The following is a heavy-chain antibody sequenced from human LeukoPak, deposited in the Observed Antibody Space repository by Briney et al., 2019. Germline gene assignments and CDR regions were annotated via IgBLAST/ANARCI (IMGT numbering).Heavy chain of an antibody. D-gene: IGHD2-15*01. V-gene: IGHV3-30*04. Sequence: GGSLRLSCAASGFSFRNFAMHWVRQAPGKGLEWVAIISYDGSKKYYADSVRGRFTISRDNSKNTLSLQMNSLRADDTALYYCARDTSVKSESGGTETFDFWGQGTMVTVSS. CDR3: ARDTSVKSESGGTETFDF. CDR2: ISYDGSKK. J-gene: IGHJ3*01. CDR1: GFSFRNFA.